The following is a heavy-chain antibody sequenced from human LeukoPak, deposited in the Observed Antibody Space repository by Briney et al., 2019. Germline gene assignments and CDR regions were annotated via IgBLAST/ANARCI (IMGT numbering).Heavy chain of an antibody. CDR3: ARLDIVVVPAATKDYYYYYMDV. CDR2: IYYSGST. D-gene: IGHD2-2*03. CDR1: GGSISSYS. V-gene: IGHV4-59*01. Sequence: KPSETLSLTCTVSGGSISSYSWSWIRQPPGKGLEWIGYIYYSGSTNYNPSLKSLVTISVDTSKNQFSLKLSSVTAADTAVYYCARLDIVVVPAATKDYYYYYMDVWGKGTTVTVSS. J-gene: IGHJ6*03.